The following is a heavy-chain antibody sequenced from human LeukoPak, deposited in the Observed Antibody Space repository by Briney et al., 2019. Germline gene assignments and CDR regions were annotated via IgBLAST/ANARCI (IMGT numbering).Heavy chain of an antibody. V-gene: IGHV4-59*01. CDR3: ARDSSGVSPMDV. CDR1: GGSISTYY. J-gene: IGHJ6*04. CDR2: IYCSGTT. Sequence: SETLSLTCTVSGGSISTYYWNWIRQPPGKGLEWIGYIYCSGTTNYNPSLKSRVSMSVDTSKNQFSLKLSSVTAADTAVYYCARDSSGVSPMDVWGKGTTVTVSS. D-gene: IGHD3-10*01.